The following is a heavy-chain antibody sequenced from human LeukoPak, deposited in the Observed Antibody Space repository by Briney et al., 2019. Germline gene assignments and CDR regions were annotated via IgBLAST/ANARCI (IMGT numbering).Heavy chain of an antibody. V-gene: IGHV1-8*03. CDR1: GYTFTGYY. Sequence: ASVKVSCKASGYTFTGYYMHWVRQATGQGLEWMGWMNPNSGNTGYAQKFQGRVTITRNTSISTAYMELSSLRSEDTAVYYCARSGYSYGYGFDYWGQGTLVTVSS. D-gene: IGHD5-18*01. CDR3: ARSGYSYGYGFDY. J-gene: IGHJ4*02. CDR2: MNPNSGNT.